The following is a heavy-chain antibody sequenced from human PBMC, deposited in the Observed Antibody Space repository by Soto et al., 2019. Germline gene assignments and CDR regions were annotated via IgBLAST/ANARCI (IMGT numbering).Heavy chain of an antibody. D-gene: IGHD2-15*01. CDR3: VRVAHCNVGGCPPLDY. CDR1: GFTFSDHH. J-gene: IGHJ4*02. V-gene: IGHV3-72*01. Sequence: EEQLVESGGGLVQSGGSLRLSCAASGFTFSDHHIDWVRQAPGKGMEWIGRGRNKVNSYSTEYAASVKGRFTISRDESKNLMHLQMNSLKTEDTAVYYCVRVAHCNVGGCPPLDYWGQGTQVIVSS. CDR2: GRNKVNSYST.